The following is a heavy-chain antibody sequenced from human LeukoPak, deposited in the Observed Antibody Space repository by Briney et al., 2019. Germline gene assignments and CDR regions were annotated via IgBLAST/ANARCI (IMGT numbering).Heavy chain of an antibody. V-gene: IGHV3-30*03. CDR3: ARCGSDCYILDY. CDR2: ISYDGINT. Sequence: PGGSLRLSCAASAFTFRNSGMHWVRQAPGKGLEWEAVISYDGINTYYADSVKGRFTISRDNSKSTLYLQMNSLRPEDTAVYFCARCGSDCYILDYWGQGTLVTVSS. CDR1: AFTFRNSG. D-gene: IGHD2-21*02. J-gene: IGHJ4*02.